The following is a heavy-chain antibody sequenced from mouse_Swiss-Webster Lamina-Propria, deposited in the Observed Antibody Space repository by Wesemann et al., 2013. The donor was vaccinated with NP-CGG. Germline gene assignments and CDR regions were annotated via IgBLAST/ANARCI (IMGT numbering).Heavy chain of an antibody. J-gene: IGHJ2*01. CDR3: ARGNMITYFDY. CDR2: ILPGSGST. D-gene: IGHD2-4*01. Sequence: QVQLQQSGAELMKPGASVKISCKATGYTFSSYWIEWVKQRPGHGLEWIGEILPGSGSTNYNEKFKGKATFTADTSSNTAYMQLSSLTSEDSAVYYCARGNMITYFDYWGQGTTLTVSS. CDR1: GYTFSSYW. V-gene: IGHV1-9*01.